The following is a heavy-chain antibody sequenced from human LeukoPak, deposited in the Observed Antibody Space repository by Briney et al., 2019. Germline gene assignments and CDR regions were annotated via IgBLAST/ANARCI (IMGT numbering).Heavy chain of an antibody. J-gene: IGHJ1*01. CDR2: IKPSGGGT. CDR1: GYTFTNYY. Sequence: GASVNVSCKASGYTFTNYYVHWVRQAPGQGLEWMGIIKPSGGGTSYALKFQGRVTMTRDTSTSTAYMELSSLRSEDTAVYYCARDHFDSSGYYYLVGYFEHWGQGTLVTVS. V-gene: IGHV1-46*01. CDR3: ARDHFDSSGYYYLVGYFEH. D-gene: IGHD3-22*01.